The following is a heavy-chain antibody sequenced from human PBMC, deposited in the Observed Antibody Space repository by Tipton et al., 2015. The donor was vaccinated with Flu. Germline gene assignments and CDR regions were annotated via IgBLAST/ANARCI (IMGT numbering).Heavy chain of an antibody. Sequence: SLRLSCAASGFTFSSYDIHWVRQPKGKGLEWVSAIGSAGDTYYVDSVKGRSTISRDNAKNSLYLQMNSLRVGDTAVYYCTRGPLPDSNWYNGLDVWGQGTTVTVSS. V-gene: IGHV3-13*01. CDR2: IGSAGDT. J-gene: IGHJ6*02. CDR3: TRGPLPDSNWYNGLDV. CDR1: GFTFSSYD. D-gene: IGHD6-13*01.